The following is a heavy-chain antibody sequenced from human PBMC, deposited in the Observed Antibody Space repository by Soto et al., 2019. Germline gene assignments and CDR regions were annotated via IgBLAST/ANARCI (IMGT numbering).Heavy chain of an antibody. D-gene: IGHD6-19*01. J-gene: IGHJ4*02. CDR1: GFTVSSNY. CDR2: VNSGGTT. V-gene: IGHV3-66*01. CDR3: ARATIGYSSGPGYLDS. Sequence: EVQLVESGGGFVQPGGSLRLSCAASGFTVSSNYMNWVRQAPGKGLEWVSVVNSGGTTSYADSVKGRFTISRDNSKNMVYLQMNSLRADDTAVYYCARATIGYSSGPGYLDSWGQGIQVTVSS.